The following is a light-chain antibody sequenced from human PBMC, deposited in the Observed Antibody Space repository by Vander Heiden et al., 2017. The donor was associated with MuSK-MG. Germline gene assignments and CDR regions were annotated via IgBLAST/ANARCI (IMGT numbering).Light chain of an antibody. V-gene: IGKV3-20*01. CDR3: QQDGSSPNT. J-gene: IGKJ2*01. CDR1: QSVSSTY. CDR2: GAS. Sequence: EIVLTQSPGTLSLSPGERATLSCRASQSVSSTYLAWYQQKPCQAPRLLIYGASSSATGIPDRFSGSGSGTDFTLTISRLEPEDFAVYYCQQDGSSPNTFGQGTKLEIK.